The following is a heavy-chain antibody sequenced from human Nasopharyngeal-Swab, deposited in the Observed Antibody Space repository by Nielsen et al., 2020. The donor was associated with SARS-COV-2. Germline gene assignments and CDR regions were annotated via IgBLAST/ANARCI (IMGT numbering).Heavy chain of an antibody. V-gene: IGHV1-69*13. D-gene: IGHD6-6*01. J-gene: IGHJ6*03. CDR3: ARDHGSSSLNYYYYYYMDV. CDR1: GGTFSSYA. Sequence: SVKVSCKASGGTFSSYAISWVRQAPGQGLEWMGGIIPIFGTANYAQKFQGRVTITADESTSTAYMEPSSLRSEDTAVYYCARDHGSSSLNYYYYYYMDVWGKGTTVTVSS. CDR2: IIPIFGTA.